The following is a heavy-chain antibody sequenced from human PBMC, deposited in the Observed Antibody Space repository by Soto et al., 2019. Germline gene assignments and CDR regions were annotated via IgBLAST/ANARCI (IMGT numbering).Heavy chain of an antibody. CDR1: GFTFSSYA. D-gene: IGHD3-3*01. CDR3: AKNGRFLEWLLMGLIDY. CDR2: ISGSGGST. J-gene: IGHJ4*02. V-gene: IGHV3-23*01. Sequence: EVQLLESGAGLVQPGGSLRLSCAASGFTFSSYAMSWVRQAPGKGLEWVSAISGSGGSTYYADSVKGRFTISRDNSKNTLYLQMNSLRAEDTAVYYCAKNGRFLEWLLMGLIDYWGQGTLVTVSS.